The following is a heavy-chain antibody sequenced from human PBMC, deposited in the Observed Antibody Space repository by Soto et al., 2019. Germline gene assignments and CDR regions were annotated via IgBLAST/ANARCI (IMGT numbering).Heavy chain of an antibody. CDR3: ATRPLLPGAP. CDR1: GFTFSSND. J-gene: IGHJ3*01. D-gene: IGHD3-22*01. V-gene: IGHV3-53*01. Sequence: EVQLVESGGGLIQPGGSLRLSCAASGFTFSSNDMNWVRQAPGKGLEWVSLIYSGGSTYYADSVKGRFTISRDNSKNTFDLQMSSLGAEDTAVYYCATRPLLPGAPWGQGTMVTVSS. CDR2: IYSGGST.